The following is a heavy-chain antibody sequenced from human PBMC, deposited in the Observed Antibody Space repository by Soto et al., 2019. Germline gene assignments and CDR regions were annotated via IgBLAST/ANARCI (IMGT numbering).Heavy chain of an antibody. D-gene: IGHD5-18*01. CDR1: GGIFSSNA. V-gene: IGHV1-69*01. CDR2: IIPIFGTV. Sequence: QVQLVQSGAEVKKPGSSVRVSCKASGGIFSSNAISWVRXXXXXXXXRXRGIIPIFGTVNYAQKLQGRVTITADESTSTAYMELSSLRSEDTAVYYCATGGRGYSFGRGAPRYDFEYWGQGTQVTVSS. J-gene: IGHJ4*02. CDR3: ATGGRGYSFGRGAPRYDFEY.